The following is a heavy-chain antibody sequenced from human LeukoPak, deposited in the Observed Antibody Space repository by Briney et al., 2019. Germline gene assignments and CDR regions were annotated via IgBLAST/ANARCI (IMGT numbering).Heavy chain of an antibody. CDR1: GFSFNIYA. V-gene: IGHV3-23*01. CDR3: AKRVPLTALDS. J-gene: IGHJ5*01. CDR2: IGSGSVDK. Sequence: GGSLRLSCAASGFSFNIYAMGWVRQAPGKGLEWVSVIGSGSVDKHYADTVRGRFDISRDDSKNRLFLQMNSLRVEDSGVYYCAKRVPLTALDSWGQGTLVTVSS. D-gene: IGHD3-3*01.